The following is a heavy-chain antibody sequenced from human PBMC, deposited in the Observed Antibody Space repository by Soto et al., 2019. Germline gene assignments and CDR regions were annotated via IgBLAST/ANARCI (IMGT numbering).Heavy chain of an antibody. J-gene: IGHJ6*02. CDR1: GFTFGDYA. Sequence: PGGSLRLSCTASGFTFGDYAMSWFRQAPGKGLEWVGFIRSKAYGGTTEYAASVKGRFTISRDDSKSIAYLQMNSLKTEDTAVYYCTRMAETYYYDSSGYYRQDYYYYGMDVWGQGTTVTVSS. CDR2: IRSKAYGGTT. V-gene: IGHV3-49*03. CDR3: TRMAETYYYDSSGYYRQDYYYYGMDV. D-gene: IGHD3-22*01.